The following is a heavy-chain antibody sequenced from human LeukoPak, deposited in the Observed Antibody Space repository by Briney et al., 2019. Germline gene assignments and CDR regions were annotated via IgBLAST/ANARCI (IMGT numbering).Heavy chain of an antibody. Sequence: SETLSLTCTVAGGSISSSSYYWGWIRQPPGKGLEWIGSIYYSGSTYYNPSLKSRVTISVDTSKNQFSLKLSSVTAADTAVYYCARDKGSFNWFDPWGQGTLVTVSS. CDR2: IYYSGST. J-gene: IGHJ5*02. D-gene: IGHD3-10*01. V-gene: IGHV4-39*07. CDR1: GGSISSSSYY. CDR3: ARDKGSFNWFDP.